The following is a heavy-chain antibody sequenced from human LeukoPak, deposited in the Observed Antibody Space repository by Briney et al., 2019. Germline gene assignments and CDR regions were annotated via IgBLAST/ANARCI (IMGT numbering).Heavy chain of an antibody. CDR1: GGSFSGYS. CDR2: INHSGST. CDR3: ARVNGDAHNKSDY. J-gene: IGHJ4*02. Sequence: SETLSLTCAVYGGSFSGYSWNWVRQPPGQGLEWIGEINHSGSTNYNPSLKSRVTVSVHTSKNQFSLKLTSVTAADTAVYYCARVNGDAHNKSDYWGQGTLVTVSS. V-gene: IGHV4-34*01. D-gene: IGHD5-24*01.